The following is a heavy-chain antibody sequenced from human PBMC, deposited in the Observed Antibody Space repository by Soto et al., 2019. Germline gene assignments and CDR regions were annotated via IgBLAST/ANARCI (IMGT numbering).Heavy chain of an antibody. V-gene: IGHV3-66*01. D-gene: IGHD3-16*01. CDR3: AAYSHKGY. CDR2: IYSGGST. Sequence: EEQLVESGGDLVQPGGSLRLSCAASGFTXSXNYMSWVRQAPGKGLEWVSLIYSGGSTYYADSVKGRFTISRDSSKNTLYLQMNSLRAEDTAMYYCAAYSHKGYWGQGTLVTVSS. J-gene: IGHJ4*02. CDR1: GFTXSXNY.